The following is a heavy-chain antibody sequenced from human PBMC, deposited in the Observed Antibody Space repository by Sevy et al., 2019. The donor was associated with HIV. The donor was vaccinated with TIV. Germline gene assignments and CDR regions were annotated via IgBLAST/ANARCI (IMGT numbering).Heavy chain of an antibody. CDR3: AKDYSAGITMVRGAYRARGDYFDY. CDR2: ISYDEAHK. Sequence: GGSLRLSCVTSGFTFRTSGMHWVRQSPGKGLEWVAVISYDEAHKNYADSVKGRFSISKDNSKNTLYLQMGSLRTGDTAVYYCAKDYSAGITMVRGAYRARGDYFDYWGQGTQVTVSS. J-gene: IGHJ4*02. D-gene: IGHD3-10*01. CDR1: GFTFRTSG. V-gene: IGHV3-30*18.